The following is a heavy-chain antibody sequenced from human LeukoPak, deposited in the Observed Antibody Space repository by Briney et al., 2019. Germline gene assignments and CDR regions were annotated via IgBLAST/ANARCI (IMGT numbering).Heavy chain of an antibody. Sequence: PSETLSLTCTVSGGSISSYYWSWIRHPPGKGQEWIGYIYYSGSTNYNPSLKSRVTISVYTSKNPFSLKLSSVTAADTAVYYCARGSYSSSWLNAFDIWGQETMVTVSS. CDR1: GGSISSYY. V-gene: IGHV4-59*01. CDR2: IYYSGST. J-gene: IGHJ3*02. D-gene: IGHD6-13*01. CDR3: ARGSYSSSWLNAFDI.